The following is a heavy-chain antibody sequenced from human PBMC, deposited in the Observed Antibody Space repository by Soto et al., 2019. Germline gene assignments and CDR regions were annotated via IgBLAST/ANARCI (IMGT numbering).Heavy chain of an antibody. CDR1: GFTFSNFG. D-gene: IGHD2-21*01. Sequence: QEQLVESGGGVVQPGRSLRLSCVASGFTFSNFGWHWVRQAPGKGLEWVAVIWYDGSNKYYADSVKGRFTISRDNSKKTLYLQMNSLRDEDTAVYYCARDWGGPTRTRCVAPDYWGQGTLVTVSS. CDR2: IWYDGSNK. V-gene: IGHV3-33*01. J-gene: IGHJ4*02. CDR3: ARDWGGPTRTRCVAPDY.